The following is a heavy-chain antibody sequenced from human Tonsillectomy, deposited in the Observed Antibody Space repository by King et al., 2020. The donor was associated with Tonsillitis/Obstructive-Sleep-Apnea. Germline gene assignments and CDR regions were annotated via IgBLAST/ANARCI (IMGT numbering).Heavy chain of an antibody. CDR3: ARLQPDCRSTGRWFDP. J-gene: IGHJ5*02. V-gene: IGHV2-70*11. CDR1: GFSLSTSGMC. D-gene: IGHD2-2*01. Sequence: TLKESGPALVKPTQTLTLTCTFSGFSLSTSGMCMSWIRQPPGKALEWLARIDWDDDKYYSTSLKTRLTISKDTSKNQVVLTMTNMDPVDTATYYCARLQPDCRSTGRWFDPWGQGTLVTVSS. CDR2: IDWDDDK.